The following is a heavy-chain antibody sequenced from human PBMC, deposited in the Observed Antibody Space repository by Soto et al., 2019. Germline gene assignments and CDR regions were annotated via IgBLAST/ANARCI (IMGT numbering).Heavy chain of an antibody. Sequence: QVQLVQSGAEVKKPGASVKVSCKASGYTFTSYAMHWVRQAHGQRLEWMGWINAGNGNTKYSQKFQGRVTITRDTXXSTAYRELSSLRSEDTAVYYCASDPDYGGNPPGNYWGQGTLVTVSS. D-gene: IGHD4-17*01. V-gene: IGHV1-3*01. CDR1: GYTFTSYA. CDR3: ASDPDYGGNPPGNY. J-gene: IGHJ4*02. CDR2: INAGNGNT.